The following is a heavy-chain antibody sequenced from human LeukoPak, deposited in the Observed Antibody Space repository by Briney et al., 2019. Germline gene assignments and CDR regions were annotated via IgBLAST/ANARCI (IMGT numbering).Heavy chain of an antibody. D-gene: IGHD6-13*01. CDR1: RFRFSYYS. J-gene: IGHJ6*02. CDR2: ISSSSSYI. V-gene: IGHV3-21*01. CDR3: ARWLRGIADEDGVDV. Sequence: PGGSLRLSCTASRFRFSYYSMNWVRQAPGKGLEWVSSISSSSSYIYYAHSVRGRFTVSRDNAKNSLYLQMNSLRAEDTGVYYCARWLRGIADEDGVDVWGQGTTVTVSS.